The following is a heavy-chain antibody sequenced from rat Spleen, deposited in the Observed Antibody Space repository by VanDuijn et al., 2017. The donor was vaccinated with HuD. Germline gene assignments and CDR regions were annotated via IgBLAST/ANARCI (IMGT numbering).Heavy chain of an antibody. CDR3: ARHNVTTGDDFDY. Sequence: EVQLVESDGGLVQPGRSLKLSCAASGFTFGDYYMAWVRQAPTKGLEWVATLSYDATAPYYRDSVKGRFTISRDNAKTTLYLQMDSLRSEDTATYYCARHNVTTGDDFDYWGQGVMVTVSS. J-gene: IGHJ2*01. V-gene: IGHV5-29*01. CDR1: GFTFGDYY. D-gene: IGHD1-10*01. CDR2: LSYDATAP.